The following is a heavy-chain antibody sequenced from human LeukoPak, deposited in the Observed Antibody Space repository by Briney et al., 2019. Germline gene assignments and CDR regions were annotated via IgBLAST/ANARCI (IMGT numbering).Heavy chain of an antibody. V-gene: IGHV3-33*01. CDR3: ARAKVVPAAIVPYYYMDV. CDR1: GFTFSSYG. D-gene: IGHD2-2*02. Sequence: GRSLRLSCAASGFTFSSYGMHWVRQAPGKGLERVAVIWYDGSTKYYADSVKGRFTISRDNSKNTLYLQMNSLRAEDTAVYYCARAKVVPAAIVPYYYMDVWGKGTTVTVSS. J-gene: IGHJ6*03. CDR2: IWYDGSTK.